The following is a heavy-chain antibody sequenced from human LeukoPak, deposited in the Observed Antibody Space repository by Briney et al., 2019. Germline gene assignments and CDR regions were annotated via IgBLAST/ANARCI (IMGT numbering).Heavy chain of an antibody. CDR1: GGSFSGYY. D-gene: IGHD3-22*01. CDR3: GLYYYDSSGYYYHNY. J-gene: IGHJ4*02. Sequence: SETLSLTCAVYGGSFSGYYWSWIRQPPGKGLEWIGEINHSGSTNYNPSLKSRVTISVDTSKNQFSLKLSSVTAADTAVYYCGLYYYDSSGYYYHNYWGQGILVTVSS. CDR2: INHSGST. V-gene: IGHV4-34*01.